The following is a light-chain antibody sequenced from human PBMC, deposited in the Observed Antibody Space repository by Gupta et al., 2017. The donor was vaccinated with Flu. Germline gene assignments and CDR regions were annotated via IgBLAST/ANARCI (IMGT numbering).Light chain of an antibody. CDR1: QVIRND. CDR2: GAS. CDR3: LQDYKYPRT. V-gene: IGKV1-6*01. Sequence: AIQMTQSPSSLSASLGDRITITCRASQVIRNDLGWYQQKPGKAPKFLIYGASSLQSGVPSRFSGSGSGTYFTLTISSLQPEDFATYYCLQDYKYPRTFGQGTKVEIK. J-gene: IGKJ2*01.